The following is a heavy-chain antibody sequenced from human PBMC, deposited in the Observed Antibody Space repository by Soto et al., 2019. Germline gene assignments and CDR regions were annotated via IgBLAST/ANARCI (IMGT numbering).Heavy chain of an antibody. CDR1: GFTFSSYG. J-gene: IGHJ6*02. CDR3: AKVYTFVEWSQYYYYYYGMDV. D-gene: IGHD3-3*01. V-gene: IGHV3-30*18. Sequence: VQLVESGGGVVQPGRSLRLSCAASGFTFSSYGMHWVRQAPGKGLEWVAVISYDGSNKYYADSVKGRFTISRDNSKNTLYLQMNSLRAEDTAVYYCAKVYTFVEWSQYYYYYYGMDVWGQGTTVTVSS. CDR2: ISYDGSNK.